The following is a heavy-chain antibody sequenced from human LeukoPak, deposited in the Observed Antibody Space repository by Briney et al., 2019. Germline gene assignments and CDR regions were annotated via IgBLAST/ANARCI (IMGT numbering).Heavy chain of an antibody. D-gene: IGHD1-26*01. V-gene: IGHV3-23*01. CDR2: ISGSGGDT. Sequence: GGSLRLSCAASGFTFSSYAMSWVRQAPGKDLEWVSAISGSGGDTYYADSVQGRFTISRDNSKNTVYLQMNSLRVEDTAFYYCVRDVGGSPSGGYYFDSWGQGTRVPVSS. J-gene: IGHJ4*02. CDR3: VRDVGGSPSGGYYFDS. CDR1: GFTFSSYA.